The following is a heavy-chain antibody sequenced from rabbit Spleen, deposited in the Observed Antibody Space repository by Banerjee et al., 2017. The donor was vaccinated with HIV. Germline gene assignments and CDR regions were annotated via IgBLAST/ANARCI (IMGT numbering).Heavy chain of an antibody. V-gene: IGHV1S40*01. D-gene: IGHD6-1*01. CDR2: INTGSSGST. Sequence: QSLEESGGDLVKPGASLTLTCTASGFSFSSRYYMCWVRQAPGKGLEWIACINTGSSGSTNYASWAKGRFTISKTSSTTVFLQMTSLTAADTATYFCARDTGTSFSSYGMDLWGQGTLVTVS. J-gene: IGHJ3*01. CDR1: GFSFSSRYY. CDR3: ARDTGTSFSSYGMDL.